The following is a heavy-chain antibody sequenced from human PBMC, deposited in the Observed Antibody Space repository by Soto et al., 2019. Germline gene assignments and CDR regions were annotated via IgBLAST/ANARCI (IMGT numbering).Heavy chain of an antibody. CDR2: INAGNGNT. D-gene: IGHD3-10*01. CDR3: ARGHLSAVTMVRGALRY. V-gene: IGHV1-3*01. Sequence: ASVKVSCKASGYTFTSYAMHWVRQAPGQRLEWMGWINAGNGNTKYSQKFQGRVTITRDTSASTAYMELSSLRSEDTAVYYCARGHLSAVTMVRGALRYWGQGPLVTVSS. J-gene: IGHJ4*02. CDR1: GYTFTSYA.